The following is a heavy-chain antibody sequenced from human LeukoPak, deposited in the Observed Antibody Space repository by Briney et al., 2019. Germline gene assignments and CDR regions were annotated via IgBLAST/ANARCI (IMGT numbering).Heavy chain of an antibody. CDR1: GGSISSYY. J-gene: IGHJ4*02. CDR2: IYYSGST. V-gene: IGHV4-59*01. D-gene: IGHD6-13*01. CDR3: ARATYSSSWHYFDY. Sequence: SETLSLTCTVSGGSISSYYWSWIRQPPGKGLEWIGYIYYSGSTNSNPSLKSRVTISVDTSKNHFSLKLSSVTAADTAVYYCARATYSSSWHYFDYWGQGTLVTVSS.